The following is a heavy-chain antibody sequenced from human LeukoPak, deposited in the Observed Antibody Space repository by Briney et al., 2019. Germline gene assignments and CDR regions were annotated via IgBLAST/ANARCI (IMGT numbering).Heavy chain of an antibody. J-gene: IGHJ6*02. CDR3: ARNNSHYGLDV. Sequence: SETLSLTCAVSGDFVSSADYSWSWIRRPPGKGLEWVGQISNSGSTYYNPSLKSRATISLDRSKKQFSLKLTSMTAADTAVYYCARNNSHYGLDVWGPGTTVTVSS. V-gene: IGHV4-30-2*01. CDR1: GDFVSSADYS. D-gene: IGHD1/OR15-1a*01. CDR2: ISNSGST.